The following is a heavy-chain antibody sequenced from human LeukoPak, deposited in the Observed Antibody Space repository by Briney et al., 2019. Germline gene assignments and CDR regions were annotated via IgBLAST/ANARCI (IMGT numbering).Heavy chain of an antibody. J-gene: IGHJ4*02. CDR2: VNLQGST. V-gene: IGHV4-4*02. CDR3: AREGGPYRPLDY. CDR1: GGSISNTNW. Sequence: SETLSLTCGVSGGSISNTNWWTWFRQPPGKGLEWIGEVNLQGSTNYNPSLKSRVAISVDKSENHISLKLTSVTAPDTAVYYCAREGGPYRPLDYSGQGTLVTVAS.